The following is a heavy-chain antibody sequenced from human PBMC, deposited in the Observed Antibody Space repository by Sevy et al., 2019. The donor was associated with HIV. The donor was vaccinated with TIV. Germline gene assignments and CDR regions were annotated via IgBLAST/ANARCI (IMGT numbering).Heavy chain of an antibody. Sequence: GESLKISCAASGFSFSIYWMSWVRQAPGKGLEWVATMKQDGSEEDYVDSVKGRFTISRDNAKNSLFLQMNSLSAEDTAVNYCVGEGLGGYSYSLDYWGHGTLVTVSS. CDR1: GFSFSIYW. CDR2: MKQDGSEE. CDR3: VGEGLGGYSYSLDY. D-gene: IGHD5-18*01. J-gene: IGHJ4*01. V-gene: IGHV3-7*01.